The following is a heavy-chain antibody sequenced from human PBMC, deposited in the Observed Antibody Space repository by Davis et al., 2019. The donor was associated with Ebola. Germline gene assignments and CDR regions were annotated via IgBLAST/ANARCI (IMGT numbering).Heavy chain of an antibody. J-gene: IGHJ3*01. Sequence: GESLKISCAASGFTFSTYVMSWVRRAPGKGLEWVSTLGLSADTYYADSVKGRFTISRDNSRNTLHLQMNSLRVEDTAIYYCVKDTSSIWFDVWGQGTTVTVSS. CDR1: GFTFSTYV. CDR2: LGLSADT. D-gene: IGHD6-13*01. V-gene: IGHV3-23*01. CDR3: VKDTSSIWFDV.